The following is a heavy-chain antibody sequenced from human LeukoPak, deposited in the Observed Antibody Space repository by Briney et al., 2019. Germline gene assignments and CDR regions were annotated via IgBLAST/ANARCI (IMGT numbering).Heavy chain of an antibody. CDR3: ARVTDPRYNWFDP. CDR2: ISNTGST. V-gene: IGHV4-59*12. D-gene: IGHD2-21*02. Sequence: PSETLSLTCTVSGGSIRSYYWSWFRQPPGKGLEWIAYISNTGSTKYNPSLRSRVNMSVDTSKNQFSLKLNSVTAADTAVYYCARVTDPRYNWFDPWGQGTLVTVSS. J-gene: IGHJ5*02. CDR1: GGSIRSYY.